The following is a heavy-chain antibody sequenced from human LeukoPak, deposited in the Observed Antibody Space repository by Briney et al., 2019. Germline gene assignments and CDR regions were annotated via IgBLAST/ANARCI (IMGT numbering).Heavy chain of an antibody. CDR2: IYTSGST. CDR1: GGSISSYY. Sequence: SETLSLTCTVSGGSISSYYWSWIRQPAGKGLEWIGRIYTSGSTNYNPSLKSRVTMSVDTSKNQFSLKLSSVTAADTAVYYCASQHYGLGSYYWYFYLWVRGTLVTVSS. V-gene: IGHV4-4*07. D-gene: IGHD3-10*01. J-gene: IGHJ2*01. CDR3: ASQHYGLGSYYWYFYL.